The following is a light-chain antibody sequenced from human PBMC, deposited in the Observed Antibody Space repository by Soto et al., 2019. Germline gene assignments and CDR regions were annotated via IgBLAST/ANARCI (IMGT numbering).Light chain of an antibody. CDR3: QQYNNWPPQLN. V-gene: IGKV1-39*01. J-gene: IGKJ5*01. Sequence: DIQITPSPSSLSASVGDRVSIACRSSQTVSTFLNWYQQKPGKAPKVLINSASSLQSGVPSRFTGSGSGTDFTLTIRSLQTEDFAVYSCQQYNNWPPQLNCGNGTRRELK. CDR2: SAS. CDR1: QTVSTF.